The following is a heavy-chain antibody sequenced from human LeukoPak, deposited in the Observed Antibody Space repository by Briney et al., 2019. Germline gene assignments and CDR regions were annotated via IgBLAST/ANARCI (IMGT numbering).Heavy chain of an antibody. CDR2: ISSSSSYI. Sequence: GGSLRLSCATSGFSFSAYAVSWFRQTPGKGLEWVSSISSSSSYIYYADSVKGRFTISRDNAKNSLYLQMNSLRAEDTAVYYCAKTVSPYYYDSSGYSWGQGTLVTVSS. V-gene: IGHV3-21*01. D-gene: IGHD3-22*01. CDR3: AKTVSPYYYDSSGYS. J-gene: IGHJ5*02. CDR1: GFSFSAYA.